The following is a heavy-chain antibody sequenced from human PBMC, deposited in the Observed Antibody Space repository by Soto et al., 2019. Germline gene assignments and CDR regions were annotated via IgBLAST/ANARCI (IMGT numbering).Heavy chain of an antibody. CDR1: GGTFSSYA. Sequence: QVQLVQSGAEVKKPGSSVKVSCKASGGTFSSYAISWVRQAPGQGLEWMGGIIPISGTANYAQKFQGRVTITADESTSTAYMELSSLRSEDTAVYYCARSQGSSTSLEIYYYYYYGMDVWGRGTTFTVSS. V-gene: IGHV1-69*01. J-gene: IGHJ6*02. D-gene: IGHD2-2*01. CDR3: ARSQGSSTSLEIYYYYYYGMDV. CDR2: IIPISGTA.